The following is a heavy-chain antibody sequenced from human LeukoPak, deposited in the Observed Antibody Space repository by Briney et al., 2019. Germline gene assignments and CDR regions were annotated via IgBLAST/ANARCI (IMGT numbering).Heavy chain of an antibody. Sequence: GGSLRLSCAASGFTFTTYAMNWVRQAPGKGLEWVSTIFGSGGSTYYADSVKGRFTISRDNSQNTLYLQMNSLRAEDTAVYYCAKASYCSGGSCILDYWGQGTLVTVSS. J-gene: IGHJ4*02. CDR1: GFTFTTYA. V-gene: IGHV3-23*01. D-gene: IGHD2-15*01. CDR3: AKASYCSGGSCILDY. CDR2: IFGSGGST.